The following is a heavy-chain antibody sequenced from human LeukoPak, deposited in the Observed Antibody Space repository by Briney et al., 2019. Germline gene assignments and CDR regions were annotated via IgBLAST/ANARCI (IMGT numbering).Heavy chain of an antibody. J-gene: IGHJ4*02. CDR3: AMSVEMPPIPSFDY. CDR2: VSAANNP. CDR1: GYIFTPHH. V-gene: IGHV1-3*01. Sequence: ASVKVFCKTSGYIFTPHHIHWMRQAPGQGLELLGWVSAANNPEYSQKFQGRVVITRDASATTSYLELNSLRSEDTAVYYCAMSVEMPPIPSFDYWGQGTLVTVSS. D-gene: IGHD5-24*01.